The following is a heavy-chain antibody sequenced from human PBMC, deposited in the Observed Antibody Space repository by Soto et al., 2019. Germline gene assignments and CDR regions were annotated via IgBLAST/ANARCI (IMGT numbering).Heavy chain of an antibody. CDR1: GGSISSGGYY. V-gene: IGHV4-31*03. CDR3: ARMPLYGSGSRNYYYYGMDV. J-gene: IGHJ6*02. CDR2: IYYSGST. D-gene: IGHD3-10*01. Sequence: SETLSLTCTVSGGSISSGGYYWSWIRQHPGKGLEWIGSIYYSGSTYYNPSLKSRVTRSVDTSKNQFSLKLSSVTAADTAVYYCARMPLYGSGSRNYYYYGMDVWGQGTTVTVSS.